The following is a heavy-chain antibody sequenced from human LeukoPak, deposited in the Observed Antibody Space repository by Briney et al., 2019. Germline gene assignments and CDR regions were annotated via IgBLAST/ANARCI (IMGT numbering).Heavy chain of an antibody. D-gene: IGHD3-10*01. CDR3: ANIAYGSGSYYSHERFDD. CDR2: IYPGDSDT. J-gene: IGHJ5*02. V-gene: IGHV5-51*01. Sequence: ESLKISCKGSGCSFTSYWMDWERQMPGKGLEWMGIIYPGDSDTRYSPSFQGQVTISADKSISTAYLQWSSLKAPDTAMYYCANIAYGSGSYYSHERFDDRGQVALVTVSS. CDR1: GCSFTSYW.